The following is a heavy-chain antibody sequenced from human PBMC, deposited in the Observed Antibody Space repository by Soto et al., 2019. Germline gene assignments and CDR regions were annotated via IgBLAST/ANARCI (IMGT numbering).Heavy chain of an antibody. V-gene: IGHV4-34*01. J-gene: IGHJ4*02. CDR2: INHSGSI. Sequence: SETLSLTCAVYGGSVSGYYWSWIRQPPGKGLEWIGEINHSGSINYSPSLKSRVTMSVDTSKNQFSLKLNSVTAADTAVYYCARGEVTTGVYWGQGTLVTVS. D-gene: IGHD4-17*01. CDR1: GGSVSGYY. CDR3: ARGEVTTGVY.